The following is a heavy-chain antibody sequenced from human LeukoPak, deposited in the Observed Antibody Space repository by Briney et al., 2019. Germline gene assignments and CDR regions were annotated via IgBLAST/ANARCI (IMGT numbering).Heavy chain of an antibody. CDR1: GGSFSGYYW. Sequence: ETLSLTCTVCGGSFSGYYWMHWVRQAPGKGLVWVSRINSDGSSTSYADSVKGRFTISRDNAKNTLYLQMNSLRAEDTAVYYCARAPGGYSYGFDYWGQGTLVTVSS. J-gene: IGHJ4*02. D-gene: IGHD5-18*01. V-gene: IGHV3-74*01. CDR2: INSDGSST. CDR3: ARAPGGYSYGFDY.